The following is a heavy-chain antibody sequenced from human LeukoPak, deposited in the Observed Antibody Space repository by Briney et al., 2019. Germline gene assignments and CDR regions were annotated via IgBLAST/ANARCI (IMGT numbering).Heavy chain of an antibody. CDR2: INHSGST. Sequence: SETLSLTCTVSGGSFSSYYWSWIRQPPGKGLEWIGEINHSGSTNYNPSLKSRVTISVDTSKNQFSLKLSSVTAADTAVYYCARASLGYCSGGSCYFDYWGQGTLVTVSS. J-gene: IGHJ4*02. CDR3: ARASLGYCSGGSCYFDY. D-gene: IGHD2-15*01. V-gene: IGHV4-34*01. CDR1: GGSFSSYY.